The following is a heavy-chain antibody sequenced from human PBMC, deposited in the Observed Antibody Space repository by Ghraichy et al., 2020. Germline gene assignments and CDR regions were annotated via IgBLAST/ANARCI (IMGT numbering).Heavy chain of an antibody. D-gene: IGHD3-22*01. CDR3: ARDDCSTSSCYGS. CDR1: GFTFIDHG. CDR2: IWYDGSKT. V-gene: IGHV3-33*01. J-gene: IGHJ5*02. Sequence: GGSLRLSCAASGFTFIDHGMHWVRQAPGKGLEWVAVIWYDGSKTYYADSVEGRFTISRDDSKNTVYLKMNGLRVEDTAVYYCARDDCSTSSCYGSWGQGTLVAVSS.